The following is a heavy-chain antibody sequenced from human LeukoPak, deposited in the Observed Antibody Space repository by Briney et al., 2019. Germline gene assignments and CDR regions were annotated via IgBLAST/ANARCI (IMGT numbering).Heavy chain of an antibody. CDR2: IIPIFGTA. Sequence: GSSVKVSCKASGGTFSSYAISWVRQAPGQGLEWMGGIIPIFGTANYAQKLQGRVTITADESTSTAYMELSSLRSEDTAVYYCARERPMVRGVTRNNWFDPWGQGTLVTVSS. J-gene: IGHJ5*02. D-gene: IGHD3-10*01. CDR3: ARERPMVRGVTRNNWFDP. CDR1: GGTFSSYA. V-gene: IGHV1-69*01.